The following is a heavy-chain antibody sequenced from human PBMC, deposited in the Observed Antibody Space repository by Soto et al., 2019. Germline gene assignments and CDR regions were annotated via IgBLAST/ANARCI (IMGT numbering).Heavy chain of an antibody. CDR2: MNPNSGNT. V-gene: IGHV1-8*01. J-gene: IGHJ3*02. CDR3: AIPTYYYDSSPHRDAFDI. D-gene: IGHD3-22*01. CDR1: GYTFTSYD. Sequence: GASVKVSCKASGYTFTSYDINWVRQATGQGLEWMGWMNPNSGNTGYAQKFQGRVTMTRNTSISTAYMELSSLRSEDTAVYYCAIPTYYYDSSPHRDAFDIWGQGTMVTVSS.